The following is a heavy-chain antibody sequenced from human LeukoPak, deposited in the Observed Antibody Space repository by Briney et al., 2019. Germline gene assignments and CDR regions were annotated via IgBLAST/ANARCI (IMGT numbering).Heavy chain of an antibody. CDR1: GFTFDDYA. Sequence: GASLRLSCAASGFTFDDYAMHWVRQAPGKGLEWVSGISWNSGSIDYAGSVKGRFTISRDNAKNSLYLQMNSLRAEDMALYYCTKDRGSRQWLVAPDYWGQGTLVTVSS. V-gene: IGHV3-9*03. CDR2: ISWNSGSI. J-gene: IGHJ4*02. D-gene: IGHD6-19*01. CDR3: TKDRGSRQWLVAPDY.